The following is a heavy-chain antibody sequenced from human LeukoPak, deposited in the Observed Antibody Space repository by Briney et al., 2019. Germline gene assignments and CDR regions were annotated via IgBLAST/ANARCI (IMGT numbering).Heavy chain of an antibody. CDR1: GFTFSSYA. V-gene: IGHV3-30*04. D-gene: IGHD3-22*01. J-gene: IGHJ4*02. CDR2: ISYDGSNK. CDR3: ARGSDYYDSSGYPFL. Sequence: QPGGSLRLSCAASGFTFSSYAMSWVRQAPGKGLEWVAVISYDGSNKYYADSVKGRFTISRDNSKNTLYLQMNSLRAEDTAVYYCARGSDYYDSSGYPFLWGQGTLVTVSS.